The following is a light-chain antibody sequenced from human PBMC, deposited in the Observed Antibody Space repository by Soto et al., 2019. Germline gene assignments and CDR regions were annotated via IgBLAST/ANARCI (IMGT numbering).Light chain of an antibody. CDR2: DAS. V-gene: IGKV3-11*01. J-gene: IGKJ4*01. Sequence: DIVLTQSPATLSLSPGERATLSCRASQSVSSYLAWYQQKPGQAPRLLIYDASNRSTGIPARFSGSGSGTDFTLTISSLETEDFAVYYCQQRSNWLTFGGGTKVEI. CDR3: QQRSNWLT. CDR1: QSVSSY.